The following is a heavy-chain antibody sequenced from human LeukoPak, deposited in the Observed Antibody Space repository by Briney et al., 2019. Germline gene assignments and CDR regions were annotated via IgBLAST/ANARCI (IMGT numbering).Heavy chain of an antibody. J-gene: IGHJ5*02. CDR2: IYTSGST. V-gene: IGHV4-61*02. CDR3: ARAPHPYDILTS. D-gene: IGHD3-9*01. CDR1: GGSISSGSYY. Sequence: TSETLSLTCTVSGGSISSGSYYWSWIRQPAGKGLEWIGRIYTSGSTNYNPSLKSRVTISVDTSKNQFSLKLSSVTAADTAVYYCARAPHPYDILTSWGQGTLVTVSS.